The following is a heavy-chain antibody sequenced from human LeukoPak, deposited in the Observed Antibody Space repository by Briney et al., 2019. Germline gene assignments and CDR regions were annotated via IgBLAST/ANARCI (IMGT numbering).Heavy chain of an antibody. J-gene: IGHJ4*02. Sequence: GSLRLSCAASGFTFSTYSMNWVRQPPGKGREWIGSIYYSGSTYYNPSLKSRVTISVDTSKNQFSLKLSSVTAADTAVYYCARHGLTMAIDYWGQGTLVTVSS. CDR1: GFTFSTYSMN. V-gene: IGHV4-39*01. D-gene: IGHD3-10*01. CDR2: IYYSGST. CDR3: ARHGLTMAIDY.